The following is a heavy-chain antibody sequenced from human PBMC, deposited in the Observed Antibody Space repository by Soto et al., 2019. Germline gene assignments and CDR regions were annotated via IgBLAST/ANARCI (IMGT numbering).Heavy chain of an antibody. J-gene: IGHJ6*02. V-gene: IGHV1-69*06. Sequence: SCKASGGTFSSYAISWVRQAPGQGLEWMGGIIPIFGTANYAQKFQGRVTITADKSTSTAYMELSSLRSEDTAVYYCARDQGNTIFGVVSTSYYYYGMDVWGQGTTVTVSS. D-gene: IGHD3-3*01. CDR1: GGTFSSYA. CDR3: ARDQGNTIFGVVSTSYYYYGMDV. CDR2: IIPIFGTA.